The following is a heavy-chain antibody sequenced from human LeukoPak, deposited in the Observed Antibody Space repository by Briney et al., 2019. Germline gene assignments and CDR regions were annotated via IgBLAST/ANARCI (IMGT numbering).Heavy chain of an antibody. D-gene: IGHD4-23*01. V-gene: IGHV4-31*03. J-gene: IGHJ4*02. CDR2: IYYSGST. CDR3: ARAPATVVEFYC. CDR1: GGSISSGSYY. Sequence: SETLSLTCTVSGGSISSGSYYWSWIRQHPGKGLEWIGYIYYSGSTYYNPSLKSRVTISVDTSKNQFSLNLSSVTAADTAVYYCARAPATVVEFYCWGQGTLVTVSS.